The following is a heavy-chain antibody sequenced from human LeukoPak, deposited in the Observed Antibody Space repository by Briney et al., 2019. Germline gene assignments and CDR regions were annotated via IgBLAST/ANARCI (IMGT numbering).Heavy chain of an antibody. CDR2: IWYDGSNK. J-gene: IGHJ4*02. CDR1: GFTFDNYV. V-gene: IGHV3-33*06. CDR3: AKDRGSGSYASDY. D-gene: IGHD1-26*01. Sequence: QPGGSLRLSCAASGFTFDNYVMAWFRQAPGKGLEWVAVIWYDGSNKYYADSVKGRFTISRDDSKNTLYLQMNSLRAEDTAMYYCAKDRGSGSYASDYWGQGTLVTVSS.